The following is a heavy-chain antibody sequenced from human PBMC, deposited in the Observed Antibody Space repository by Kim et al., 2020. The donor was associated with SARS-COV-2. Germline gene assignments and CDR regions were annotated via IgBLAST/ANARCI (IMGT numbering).Heavy chain of an antibody. D-gene: IGHD3-16*01. CDR1: GFPFSNYW. Sequence: GGSLRLSCVASGFPFSNYWMSWVRQTPGKGLEWVANIREDGNEKYYVDSVNGRFTISRDNAKNSLYLQMNSLRAEDTAVYHCTRSGGSDLDYWGQGAQVTVSS. V-gene: IGHV3-7*01. CDR2: IREDGNEK. J-gene: IGHJ4*02. CDR3: TRSGGSDLDY.